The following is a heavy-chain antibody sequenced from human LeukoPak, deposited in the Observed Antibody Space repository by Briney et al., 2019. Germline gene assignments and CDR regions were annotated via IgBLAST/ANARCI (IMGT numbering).Heavy chain of an antibody. D-gene: IGHD2-2*02. CDR3: ARGPYAYTSSATLGSYNWFDP. J-gene: IGHJ5*02. V-gene: IGHV5-51*01. Sequence: GESLKISCKGSGYSFPNYWIGWVRQMPGKGLEWMGIIYPGDSHTRYSPSFQDQVTISVDKSISTAYLQWSSLKASDTAMYYCARGPYAYTSSATLGSYNWFDPWGQGSLVTASS. CDR2: IYPGDSHT. CDR1: GYSFPNYW.